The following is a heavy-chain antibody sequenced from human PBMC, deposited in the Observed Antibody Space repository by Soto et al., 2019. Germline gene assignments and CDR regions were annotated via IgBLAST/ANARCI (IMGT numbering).Heavy chain of an antibody. D-gene: IGHD3-22*01. V-gene: IGHV4-34*01. J-gene: IGHJ4*02. CDR1: GGTFSGYY. CDR2: INHSGST. CDR3: ARGGGYYDSSGYPGY. Sequence: SETLSLTCAVYGGTFSGYYWSWIRQPPGKGLEWIGEINHSGSTNYNPSLKSRVTISVDTSKNQFSLKLSSVTAADTAVYYCARGGGYYDSSGYPGYWGQGTLVTVSS.